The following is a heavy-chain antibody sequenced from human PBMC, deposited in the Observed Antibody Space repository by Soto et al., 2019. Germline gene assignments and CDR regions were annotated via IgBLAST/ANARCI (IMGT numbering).Heavy chain of an antibody. Sequence: EVQLVESGGGLVQPGRSLRLSCAASGFTFDDYAMHWVRQAPGKGLERVSGISWNSGSIGYADSVKGRSTISRDNTKNSLYLQMNSLRTEDTALYYCAKDRYGDGDYDLVPHSPTADAFHIRGQATMVTV. D-gene: IGHD4-17*01. CDR1: GFTFDDYA. CDR2: ISWNSGSI. V-gene: IGHV3-9*01. CDR3: AKDRYGDGDYDLVPHSPTADAFHI. J-gene: IGHJ3*02.